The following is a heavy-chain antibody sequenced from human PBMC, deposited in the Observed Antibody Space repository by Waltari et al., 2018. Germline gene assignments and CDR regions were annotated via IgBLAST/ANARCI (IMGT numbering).Heavy chain of an antibody. CDR3: ARTPRLGNDFWSGYPDY. J-gene: IGHJ4*02. D-gene: IGHD3-3*01. CDR1: GFTVSSNY. Sequence: EVQLVESGGGLIQPGGSLRLSCAASGFTVSSNYMSWVRQAPGKGLAWVSVIYSGGSTYYNPSLKSRVTIAVDTSKNQFSLKLSSVTAADTAVYYCARTPRLGNDFWSGYPDYWGQGTLVTVSS. CDR2: IYSGGST. V-gene: IGHV3-53*01.